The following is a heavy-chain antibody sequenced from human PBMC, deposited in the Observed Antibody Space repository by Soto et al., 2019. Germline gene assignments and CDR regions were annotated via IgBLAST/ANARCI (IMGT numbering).Heavy chain of an antibody. V-gene: IGHV3-23*01. Sequence: EVQLLESGGGLVQPGGSLRLSCAASGFTFSSYAMSWVRQAPGKGLEWVSAIGGSGGSTYYADSVKGRFTISRDNSKNTLYLQMNSLRAEDTAVYYCAKDSAVPNEYSSSSPLDYWGQGTLVTVSS. CDR1: GFTFSSYA. CDR2: IGGSGGST. CDR3: AKDSAVPNEYSSSSPLDY. J-gene: IGHJ4*02. D-gene: IGHD6-6*01.